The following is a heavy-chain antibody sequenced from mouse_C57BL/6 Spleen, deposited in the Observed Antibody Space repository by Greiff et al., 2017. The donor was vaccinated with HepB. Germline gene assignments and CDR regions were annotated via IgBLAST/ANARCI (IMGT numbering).Heavy chain of an antibody. CDR1: GFNIKDYY. V-gene: IGHV14-2*01. CDR3: ARNYGSRRGFDY. CDR2: IDPEDGET. D-gene: IGHD1-1*01. Sequence: EVMLVESGAELVKPGASVKLSCTASGFNIKDYYMHWVKQRTEQGLEWIGRIDPEDGETKYAPKFQGKATITADTSSNTAYLQLSSLTSEDTAVYYCARNYGSRRGFDYWGQGTTLTVSS. J-gene: IGHJ2*01.